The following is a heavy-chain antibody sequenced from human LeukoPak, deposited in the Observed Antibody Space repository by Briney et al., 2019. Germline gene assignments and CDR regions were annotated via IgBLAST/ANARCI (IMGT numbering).Heavy chain of an antibody. D-gene: IGHD2-15*01. CDR2: IYNGGNK. J-gene: IGHJ4*02. V-gene: IGHV3-53*01. Sequence: GGSLRLSCAASGFTVSSTYMSWVRQAPGKGLEWVSVIYNGGNKYYIDSVKGRFTIFRDTSKNTLYLQMNSLRAEDTAVYYCASRHCSGGGCYFAGADPFDYWGQGTLVTVSS. CDR1: GFTVSSTY. CDR3: ASRHCSGGGCYFAGADPFDY.